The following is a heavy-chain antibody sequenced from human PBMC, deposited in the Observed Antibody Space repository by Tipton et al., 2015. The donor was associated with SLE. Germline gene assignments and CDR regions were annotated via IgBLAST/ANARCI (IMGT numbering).Heavy chain of an antibody. CDR3: ATGHFDF. Sequence: TLSLTCIVSGGSITTRSYYWGWIRQPPGKGLEWIASISYSGATYYNPSLRSRVAVSMDTSRNQFSLRLKSVTAADTAVYYCATGHFDFWGQGRLVTVSS. D-gene: IGHD1-1*01. V-gene: IGHV4-39*07. CDR1: GGSITTRSYY. J-gene: IGHJ5*01. CDR2: ISYSGAT.